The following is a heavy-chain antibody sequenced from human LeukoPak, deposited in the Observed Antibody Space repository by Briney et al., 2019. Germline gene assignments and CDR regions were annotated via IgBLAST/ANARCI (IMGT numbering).Heavy chain of an antibody. D-gene: IGHD5-18*01. Sequence: GASVTVSCRASVYTFTSYDINWVRQATGQGLEWMGWMNPNSGNTGYAQKFQGRVTMTRNTSISTAYMELSSLRSEDTAVYYCASALGYSYGSNYMDVWGKGTTVTVSS. CDR2: MNPNSGNT. CDR3: ASALGYSYGSNYMDV. J-gene: IGHJ6*03. V-gene: IGHV1-8*01. CDR1: VYTFTSYD.